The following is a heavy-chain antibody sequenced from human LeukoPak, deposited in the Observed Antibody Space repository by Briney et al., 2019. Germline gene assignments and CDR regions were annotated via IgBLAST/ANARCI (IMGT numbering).Heavy chain of an antibody. CDR1: GFTFNKAW. Sequence: GGFLRLSCAASGFTFNKAWMNWVRQAPGKGLEWVGRIKSKTDGGTTHYAAPVKDRFTVSRDDSKNTLYLQMNSLKTEDTAVYYCATDLGSGRRNDAFDIWGQGTMVTVSS. V-gene: IGHV3-15*07. J-gene: IGHJ3*02. D-gene: IGHD3-10*01. CDR3: ATDLGSGRRNDAFDI. CDR2: IKSKTDGGTT.